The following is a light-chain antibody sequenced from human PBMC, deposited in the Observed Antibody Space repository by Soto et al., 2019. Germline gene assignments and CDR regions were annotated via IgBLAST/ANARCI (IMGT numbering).Light chain of an antibody. Sequence: EIVMTQSPATLSVSPGERAILSCRASQRVSSNLAWYQQKPGQVPRLLIYGASTRATGIPARFSGSGSGTEFSLTISSLQSEDSAVYYCQQYKNWLALTFGGGTKVEIK. CDR2: GAS. J-gene: IGKJ4*01. V-gene: IGKV3-15*01. CDR3: QQYKNWLALT. CDR1: QRVSSN.